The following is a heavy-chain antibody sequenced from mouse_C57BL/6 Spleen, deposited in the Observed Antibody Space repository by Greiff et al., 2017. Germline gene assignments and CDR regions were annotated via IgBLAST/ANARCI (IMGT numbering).Heavy chain of an antibody. CDR3: AREQTALNY. V-gene: IGHV5-17*01. CDR1: GFTFSDYG. CDR2: ISSGSSTI. J-gene: IGHJ2*01. Sequence: VNVVESGGGLVKPGGSLQLSCAASGFTFSDYGMHWVRQAPEKGLEWVANISSGSSTIYYADTGQSRFTISINNDKNTLLLQMTSLRSEDTAMYYCAREQTALNYWSQGTTLTVST.